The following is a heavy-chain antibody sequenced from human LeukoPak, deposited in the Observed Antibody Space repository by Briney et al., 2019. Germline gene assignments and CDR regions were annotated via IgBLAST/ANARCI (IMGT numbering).Heavy chain of an antibody. CDR3: AREPLVVVPAAAVYYYGMDV. CDR2: IYYSGST. Sequence: PSETLSLTCTVSGGSISSGDYYWSWIRQPPGKGLEWIGYIYYSGSTYYNPSLKSRVAISVDTSKNQFSLKLSSVTAADTAVYHCAREPLVVVPAAAVYYYGMDVWGKGTTVTVSS. J-gene: IGHJ6*04. V-gene: IGHV4-30-4*01. D-gene: IGHD2-2*01. CDR1: GGSISSGDYY.